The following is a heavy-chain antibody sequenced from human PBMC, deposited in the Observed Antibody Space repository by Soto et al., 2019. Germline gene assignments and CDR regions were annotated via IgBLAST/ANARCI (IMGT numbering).Heavy chain of an antibody. J-gene: IGHJ6*03. CDR1: GGSISSYY. Sequence: SETLSLTCTVSGGSISSYYWSWIRQPPGKGLEWIGYIYYSGSTNYNPSLKSRVTISVDTSKNQFSLKLSSVTAADTAVYYCARLNSGYDLHYYYYYMDVWGKGTTVTVSS. CDR3: ARLNSGYDLHYYYYYMDV. V-gene: IGHV4-59*08. D-gene: IGHD5-12*01. CDR2: IYYSGST.